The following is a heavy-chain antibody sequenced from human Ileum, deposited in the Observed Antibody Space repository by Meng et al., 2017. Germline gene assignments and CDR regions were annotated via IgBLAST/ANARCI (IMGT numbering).Heavy chain of an antibody. CDR1: GGSFSGYY. J-gene: IGHJ4*02. CDR2: INHSGST. Sequence: QVQLQQWVAGLLKPSETLSPTCAVYGGSFSGYYWSWIRQPPGKGLEWIGEINHSGSTNYNPSLKSRVTISVDTSKNQFSLKLSSVTAADTAVYYCARVGYYTSGSPDYWGQGTLVTVSS. CDR3: ARVGYYTSGSPDY. V-gene: IGHV4-34*01. D-gene: IGHD3-10*01.